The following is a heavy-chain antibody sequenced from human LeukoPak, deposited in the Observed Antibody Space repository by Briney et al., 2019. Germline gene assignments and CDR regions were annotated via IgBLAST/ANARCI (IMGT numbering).Heavy chain of an antibody. CDR2: INPNSGGT. V-gene: IGHV1-2*02. CDR1: GYTFTAYY. CDR3: ARDGNGWDTAMVPSFDP. J-gene: IGHJ5*02. D-gene: IGHD5-18*01. Sequence: GASVKVSCKASGYTFTAYYMHWVRQAPGQGLEWMGWINPNSGGTNYAQKFQGRVTMTRDTSISTAYMELSRLRSDDTAMYYCARDGNGWDTAMVPSFDPWGQGTLVTVSS.